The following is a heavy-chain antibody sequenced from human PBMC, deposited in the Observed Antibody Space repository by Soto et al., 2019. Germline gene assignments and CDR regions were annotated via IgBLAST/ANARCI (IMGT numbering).Heavy chain of an antibody. CDR1: GFTFSSYA. V-gene: IGHV3-30-3*01. CDR2: IAYDGSNK. Sequence: QVQLVESGGGVVQPGRSLRLSCAASGFTFSSYAMHWVCQAPGKGLEWVAGIAYDGSNKYYADAVKGRFTISRDNSKNTLYLQMNSLRAEDTAVYYCFLMVRGDFDYWGQGTLVTVSS. D-gene: IGHD3-10*01. CDR3: FLMVRGDFDY. J-gene: IGHJ4*02.